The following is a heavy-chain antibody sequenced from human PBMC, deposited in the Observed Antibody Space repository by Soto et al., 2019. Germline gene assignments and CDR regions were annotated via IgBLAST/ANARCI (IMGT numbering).Heavy chain of an antibody. CDR3: ARERDGHNPNWFDL. J-gene: IGHJ5*02. V-gene: IGHV3-53*02. CDR1: GFTVSSNY. Sequence: EVQVVETGGGWIQPGGSLRLSCAVSGFTVSSNYMSWVRQPPGTGPEWVSDIYSGGSTYYADSVKGRFTISRDNSKNTLYLQMNRLRAEDTAVYYCARERDGHNPNWFDLWGQGTLVTVSS. CDR2: IYSGGST. D-gene: IGHD2-8*01.